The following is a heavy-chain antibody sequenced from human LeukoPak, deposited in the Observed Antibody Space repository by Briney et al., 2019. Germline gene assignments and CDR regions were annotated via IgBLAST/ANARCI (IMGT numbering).Heavy chain of an antibody. CDR1: GGSFSGYY. J-gene: IGHJ6*03. Sequence: PSETLSLTCAVYGGSFSGYYWSWIRQPPGKGLEWIGQINHSGSTNYNPSLKSRVTISVDTSNNQFSLKLSSVTAADTAVYYCARHMAYYYYMDIWGRGTTVTVSS. CDR3: ARHMAYYYYMDI. D-gene: IGHD2-21*01. V-gene: IGHV4-34*01. CDR2: INHSGST.